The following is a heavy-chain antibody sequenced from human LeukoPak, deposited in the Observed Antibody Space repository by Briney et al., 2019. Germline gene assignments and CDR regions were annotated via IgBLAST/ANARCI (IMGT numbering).Heavy chain of an antibody. CDR1: GGSISSSSYY. J-gene: IGHJ5*02. CDR3: ARPHGSGSQLDGVWFDP. CDR2: IYYSGST. D-gene: IGHD3-10*01. V-gene: IGHV4-39*01. Sequence: SETLSLTCTVSGGSISSSSYYWGWIRQPPGKGLEWIGSIYYSGSTYYNPSLKSRVTISVDTSKNQFSLKLSSVTAADTAVYYCARPHGSGSQLDGVWFDPWGQGTLVTVSS.